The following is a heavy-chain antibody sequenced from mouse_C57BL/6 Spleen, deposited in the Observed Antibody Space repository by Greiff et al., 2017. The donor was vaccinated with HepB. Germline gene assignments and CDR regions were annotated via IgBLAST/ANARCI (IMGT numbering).Heavy chain of an antibody. CDR2: IYPGDGDT. CDR3: AREEVPYYYGSSGDY. J-gene: IGHJ2*01. D-gene: IGHD1-1*01. V-gene: IGHV1-82*01. Sequence: QVQLKQSGPELVKPGASVKISCKASGYAFSSSWMNWVKQRPGKGLEWIGRIYPGDGDTNYNGKFKGKATLTADKSSSTAYMQLSSLTSEDSAVYFCAREEVPYYYGSSGDYWGQGTTLTVSS. CDR1: GYAFSSSW.